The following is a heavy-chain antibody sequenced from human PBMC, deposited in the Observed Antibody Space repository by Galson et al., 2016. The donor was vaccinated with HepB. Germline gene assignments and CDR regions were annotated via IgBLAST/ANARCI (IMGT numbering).Heavy chain of an antibody. Sequence: SLRLSCAASGFTFDDSTMHWVRQGPGKGLEWVSVISWDGASTHYADAVKGRFTVSRDNSRNSLYLQMNSLRIEDTALYYCAKDIVNGTYFGVGVYPYFYGMDVWGQGTTVTVS. CDR1: GFTFDDST. V-gene: IGHV3-43*01. D-gene: IGHD1-26*01. CDR2: ISWDGAST. CDR3: AKDIVNGTYFGVGVYPYFYGMDV. J-gene: IGHJ6*02.